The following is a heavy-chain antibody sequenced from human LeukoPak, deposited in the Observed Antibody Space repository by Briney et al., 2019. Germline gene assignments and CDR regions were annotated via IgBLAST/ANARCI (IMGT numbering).Heavy chain of an antibody. J-gene: IGHJ4*02. D-gene: IGHD3-10*01. CDR2: ISSCSSYI. V-gene: IGHV3-21*01. CDR3: ARASRMVRGVIDY. CDR1: GFTFSSYS. Sequence: PGGSLRLSCAASGFTFSSYSMNWVRQGPGKRLKLVSSISSCSSYIYYADSVKGRFTISRDNAKNSLYLQMNSLRAEDTAVYYCARASRMVRGVIDYWGQGTLVTVSS.